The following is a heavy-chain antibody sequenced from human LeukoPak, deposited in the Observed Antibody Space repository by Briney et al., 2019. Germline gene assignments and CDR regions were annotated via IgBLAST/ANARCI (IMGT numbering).Heavy chain of an antibody. CDR3: ARGGFYYYYYMDV. CDR1: GYTFTGYY. J-gene: IGHJ6*03. CDR2: IDPNSGGT. Sequence: ASVKVSCKASGYTFTGYYIHWVRQAPGQGLEWMGWIDPNSGGTNYAQKFQGRVTMTRDTSISTAYMELSRLRSDDTAVYYCARGGFYYYYYMDVWGKGTTVTISS. D-gene: IGHD6-25*01. V-gene: IGHV1-2*02.